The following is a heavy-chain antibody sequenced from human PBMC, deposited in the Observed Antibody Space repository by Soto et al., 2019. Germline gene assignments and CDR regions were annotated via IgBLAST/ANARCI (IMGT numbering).Heavy chain of an antibody. D-gene: IGHD2-2*01. CDR2: IYYTGST. CDR3: AKSSTSATYFDY. V-gene: IGHV4-31*03. J-gene: IGHJ4*02. Sequence: QVQLQESGPGLVKPSQTLSLTCTVSGGSISTGGYSWSWIRQHPGKGLEWIGYIYYTGSTYYTPSLKSRVAISVDTSKNQFSLKLSSVTAADPAVYYCAKSSTSATYFDYWGQGTLVTVSS. CDR1: GGSISTGGYS.